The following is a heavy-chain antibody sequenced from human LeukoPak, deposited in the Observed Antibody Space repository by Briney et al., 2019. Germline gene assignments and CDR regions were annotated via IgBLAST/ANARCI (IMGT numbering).Heavy chain of an antibody. Sequence: ASVKVSCEASGYTFTSYGISWVRQAPGQGLEWMGWISAYNGNTNYAQKLQGRVTMTTDTSTSTAYMELRSLRSDDTAVYYCARDGSGVLTYYYYGMDVWGQGTTVTVSS. J-gene: IGHJ6*02. V-gene: IGHV1-18*01. CDR1: GYTFTSYG. CDR2: ISAYNGNT. CDR3: ARDGSGVLTYYYYGMDV. D-gene: IGHD3-10*01.